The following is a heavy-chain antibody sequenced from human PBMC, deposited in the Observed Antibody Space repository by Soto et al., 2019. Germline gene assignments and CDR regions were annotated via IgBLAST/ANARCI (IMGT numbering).Heavy chain of an antibody. CDR2: IYYSGRT. D-gene: IGHD3-10*01. CDR1: GGSISSSSYY. V-gene: IGHV4-39*07. Sequence: PSETLSLTCTVSGGSISSSSYYWGWIRQPPGKGLEWIGSIYYSGRTEYKPSLASRVTLSLDSSQNQFSLTLRSVTTADRALYFCARGVYGAYLDYWGQGIPVTVSS. CDR3: ARGVYGAYLDY. J-gene: IGHJ4*02.